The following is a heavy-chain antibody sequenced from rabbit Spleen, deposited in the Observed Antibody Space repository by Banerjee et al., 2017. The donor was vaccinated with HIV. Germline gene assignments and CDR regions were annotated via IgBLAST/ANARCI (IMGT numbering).Heavy chain of an antibody. V-gene: IGHV1S40*01. D-gene: IGHD4-1*01. CDR2: INAITGKA. CDR3: ARNANGGWDL. J-gene: IGHJ4*01. Sequence: QSLEESGGGLVKPGASLTLTCKASGFSFNSGYDMCWVRQAPGKGLEWIACINAITGKAVYASWAKGRFTISKASSTTVTLEMTSLTVADTATYFCARNANGGWDLWGQGTLVTVS. CDR1: GFSFNSGYD.